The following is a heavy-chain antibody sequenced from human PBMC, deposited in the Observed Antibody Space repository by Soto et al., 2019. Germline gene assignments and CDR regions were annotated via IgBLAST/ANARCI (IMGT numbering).Heavy chain of an antibody. CDR2: INAGNGNT. J-gene: IGHJ3*02. Sequence: ASVKVSCKSSGYTSTSYAMHWVRQAPGQRLEWMGWINAGNGNTKYSQKFQGRVTITRDTSASTAYMELSSLRSEDTAVYYCARDYGVFAFDIWGQGTMVIVSS. D-gene: IGHD4-17*01. V-gene: IGHV1-3*01. CDR3: ARDYGVFAFDI. CDR1: GYTSTSYA.